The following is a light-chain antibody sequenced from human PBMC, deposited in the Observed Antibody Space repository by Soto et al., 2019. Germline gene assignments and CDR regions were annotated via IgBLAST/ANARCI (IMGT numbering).Light chain of an antibody. CDR1: SSNIGNHY. V-gene: IGLV1-51*01. CDR2: DNN. Sequence: QSVLTQPPSVSAAPGQKVTICCSGSSSNIGNHYVSWYQQLPGTAPKLLIYDNNQRPSGIPDRFSGSKSGTSATLGITGLQTGDEADYYCGTWDSSLSAAVFGGGTKLTVL. CDR3: GTWDSSLSAAV. J-gene: IGLJ2*01.